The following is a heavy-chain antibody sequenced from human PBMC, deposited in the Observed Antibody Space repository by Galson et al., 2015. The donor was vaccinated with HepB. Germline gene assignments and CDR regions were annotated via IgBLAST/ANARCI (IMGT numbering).Heavy chain of an antibody. CDR2: TYYRSKWYN. Sequence: CAISGDSVSSNSAAWNWIRQSPSRGLEWLGRTYYRSKWYNEYALSVNSRISINPDTPKNQFSLQLKSVTPEDTAVYYCAASEVPGTDAFDIWGQGTMVTVSS. J-gene: IGHJ3*02. CDR3: AASEVPGTDAFDI. V-gene: IGHV6-1*01. D-gene: IGHD1-1*01. CDR1: GDSVSSNSAA.